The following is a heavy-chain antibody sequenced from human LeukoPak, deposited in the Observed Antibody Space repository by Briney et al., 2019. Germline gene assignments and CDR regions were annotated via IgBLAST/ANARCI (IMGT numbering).Heavy chain of an antibody. CDR3: ASDFWSGLTYY. CDR1: GYTFTGYY. J-gene: IGHJ4*02. V-gene: IGHV1-2*02. Sequence: ASVKVSCKTSGYTFTGYYLHWVRQAPGQGPEWMGWINPNYGGTKYAPKFQGRVTMTRDTSITTAYMELSRLTSDDTAVYYCASDFWSGLTYYWGQGTLVTVSS. D-gene: IGHD3-3*01. CDR2: INPNYGGT.